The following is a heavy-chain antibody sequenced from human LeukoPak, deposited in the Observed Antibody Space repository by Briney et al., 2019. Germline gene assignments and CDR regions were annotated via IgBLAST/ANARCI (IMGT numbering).Heavy chain of an antibody. D-gene: IGHD3-22*01. CDR3: AKSSYYDSSGYYREYYFDF. Sequence: GGSLRLSCAASGFTFSSYAMSWVRQAPGKGLEWVSAISGGGGSTHYADSVKGRFTISRDNSKNTLYLQMNSLRDEDTAVYYCAKSSYYDSSGYYREYYFDFWGQGTLVTVSS. CDR1: GFTFSSYA. V-gene: IGHV3-23*01. J-gene: IGHJ4*02. CDR2: ISGGGGST.